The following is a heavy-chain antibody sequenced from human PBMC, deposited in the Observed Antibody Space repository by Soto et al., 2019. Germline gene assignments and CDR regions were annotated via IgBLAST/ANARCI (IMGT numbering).Heavy chain of an antibody. Sequence: SETLSLTSTVSGGSIRSSNWWSWVRQPPGKGLEWIGEIYHSGSTNYNPSLKSRVTISVDKSKNQFSLKLSSVTAADTAVYYCARAAMGGSSWPFDYWGQGTLVTVSS. CDR3: ARAAMGGSSWPFDY. V-gene: IGHV4-4*02. CDR1: GGSIRSSNW. CDR2: IYHSGST. D-gene: IGHD6-13*01. J-gene: IGHJ4*02.